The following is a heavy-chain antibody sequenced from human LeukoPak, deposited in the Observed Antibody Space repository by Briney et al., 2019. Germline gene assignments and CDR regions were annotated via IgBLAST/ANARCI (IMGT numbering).Heavy chain of an antibody. CDR1: GFTFSNYW. V-gene: IGHV3-7*03. CDR2: IKQDESEK. D-gene: IGHD4-17*01. Sequence: PGRSLRLSCAASGFTFSNYWMSWVRQAPGKGLEWVANIKQDESEKYYVDSVKGRFTISRDNAKNSLYLQINSLRAEDTAVYYCARGNDYGDHVGIYFDYWGQGTLVTVSS. J-gene: IGHJ4*02. CDR3: ARGNDYGDHVGIYFDY.